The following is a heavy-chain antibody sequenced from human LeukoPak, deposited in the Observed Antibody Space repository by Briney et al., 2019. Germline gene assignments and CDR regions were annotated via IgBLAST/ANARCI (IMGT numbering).Heavy chain of an antibody. CDR3: AKDLAYYYDSSGFDY. D-gene: IGHD3-22*01. J-gene: IGHJ4*02. CDR2: ISGSGGST. CDR1: GFTFSSYA. Sequence: GGSLRLSCAASGFTFSSYAMSWVRQAPGKGLEWVSAISGSGGSTYYADSVKGRFTISRDNSKNTLYLQMNSLRAEDTAVYYCAKDLAYYYDSSGFDYWGQGTLATVSS. V-gene: IGHV3-23*01.